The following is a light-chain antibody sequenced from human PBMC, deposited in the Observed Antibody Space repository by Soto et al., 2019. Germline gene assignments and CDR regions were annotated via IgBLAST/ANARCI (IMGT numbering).Light chain of an antibody. Sequence: DIQMTQSPSSVSASVGDRVTITCRASQGISNWLAWYQQKAGQAPKLLIYAASGLHSGVPSRFSGSGSGTAFTLTISSVQPEDFATYVCQQSDSFPHTFGRGTKLEI. CDR2: AAS. V-gene: IGKV1-12*01. CDR1: QGISNW. CDR3: QQSDSFPHT. J-gene: IGKJ2*01.